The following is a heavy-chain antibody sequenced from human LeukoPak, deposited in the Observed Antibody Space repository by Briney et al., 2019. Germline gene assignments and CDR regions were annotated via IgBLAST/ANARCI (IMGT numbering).Heavy chain of an antibody. CDR1: GYTFTDYY. Sequence: ASVKVSCKASGYTFTDYYIHWVRQAPGQGLEWMGWINPNSGGTSYTQKFQGRVTMTRDTSISTAYMELSRLRSDDTAVFYCARALTIFTPLDYWGQGTLVTVSS. CDR3: ARALTIFTPLDY. CDR2: INPNSGGT. D-gene: IGHD3-3*01. V-gene: IGHV1-2*02. J-gene: IGHJ4*02.